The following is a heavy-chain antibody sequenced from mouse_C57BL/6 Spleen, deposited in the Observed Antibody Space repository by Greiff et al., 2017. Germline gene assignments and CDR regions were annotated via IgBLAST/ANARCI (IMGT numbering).Heavy chain of an antibody. V-gene: IGHV1-82*01. J-gene: IGHJ2*01. CDR2: IYPGDGDT. D-gene: IGHD2-3*01. CDR1: GYAFSSSW. CDR3: ARDIYDGSVDY. Sequence: VQLQQSGPELVKPGASVKISCKASGYAFSSSWMNWVKQRPGKGLEWIGRIYPGDGDTNYNGKFKGKATLTADKSSSTAYMQLSSLTSEDSAVYFCARDIYDGSVDYWGQGTTLTVSS.